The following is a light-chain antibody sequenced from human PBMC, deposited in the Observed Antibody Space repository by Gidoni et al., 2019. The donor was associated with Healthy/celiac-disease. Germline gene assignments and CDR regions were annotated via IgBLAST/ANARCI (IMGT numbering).Light chain of an antibody. V-gene: IGKV1-12*02. CDR1: QGISNW. CDR2: AAS. J-gene: IGKJ1*01. CDR3: QQANSFPWT. Sequence: DIKMPQSPSSVSASVGDRVTITCRASQGISNWLAWYQQTPGTAPNLLIYAASSLQSGVPSRFSGRGSGTDFTLTISSVQPEDFATYYCQQANSFPWTFGQGTKVEIK.